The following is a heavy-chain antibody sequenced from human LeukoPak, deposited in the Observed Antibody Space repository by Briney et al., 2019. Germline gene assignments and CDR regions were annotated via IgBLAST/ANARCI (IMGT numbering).Heavy chain of an antibody. CDR2: INSDGSST. Sequence: GGSLRLSCAASGFAFSTYWMYWVRQAPGKGLVWVSRINSDGSSTSYADSVKGRFTISRDNAKNTLYLQMNSLRAEDTAVYYCARDLGCSSTSCYSPPNWFDPWGQGTLVTVSS. CDR1: GFAFSTYW. J-gene: IGHJ5*02. CDR3: ARDLGCSSTSCYSPPNWFDP. D-gene: IGHD2-2*01. V-gene: IGHV3-74*01.